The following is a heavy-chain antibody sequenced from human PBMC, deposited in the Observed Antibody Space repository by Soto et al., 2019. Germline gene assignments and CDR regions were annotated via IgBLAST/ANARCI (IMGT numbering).Heavy chain of an antibody. CDR3: ASSYGSGYRAFDY. J-gene: IGHJ4*02. CDR2: VNPIVSMS. CDR1: GATFNFYS. Sequence: QVQLVQSGAEVKRPGSSVKVSCKASGATFNFYSINWVRQAPGLGLEWMGRVNPIVSMSNYAQKFQGRVKMTADKSTSTAYMELSCLRFEDTAIYYCASSYGSGYRAFDYWGQGALVTVSS. D-gene: IGHD3-10*01. V-gene: IGHV1-69*02.